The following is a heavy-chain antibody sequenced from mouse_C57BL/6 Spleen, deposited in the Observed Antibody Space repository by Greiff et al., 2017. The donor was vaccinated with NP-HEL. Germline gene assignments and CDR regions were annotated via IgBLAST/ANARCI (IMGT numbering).Heavy chain of an antibody. CDR2: ILPGSGST. CDR1: GYTFTGYW. CDR3: ARWDYYYGSSHFAY. J-gene: IGHJ3*01. Sequence: VKLQQSGAELMKPGASVKLSCKATGYTFTGYWIEWVKQRPGHGLEWIGEILPGSGSTNYNEKFKGKATFTADTSSNTAYMQLSSLTTEDSAIYYCARWDYYYGSSHFAYWGQGTLVTVSA. V-gene: IGHV1-9*01. D-gene: IGHD1-1*01.